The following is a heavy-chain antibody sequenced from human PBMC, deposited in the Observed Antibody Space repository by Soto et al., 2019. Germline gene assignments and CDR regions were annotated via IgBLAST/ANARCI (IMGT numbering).Heavy chain of an antibody. CDR2: MNPNSGNT. CDR1: GYTFTSYD. D-gene: IGHD3-10*02. J-gene: IGHJ6*02. CDR3: AREALFRMDV. V-gene: IGHV1-8*01. Sequence: QVQLVQSGAXXXXPGASVKVSCKASGYTFTSYDINWVRHATGQGLEWMGWMNPNSGNTAYAQKFQGRVTMTRNTSISTAYMELSSLRSEDTAVYYCAREALFRMDVWGRGTTVTVSS.